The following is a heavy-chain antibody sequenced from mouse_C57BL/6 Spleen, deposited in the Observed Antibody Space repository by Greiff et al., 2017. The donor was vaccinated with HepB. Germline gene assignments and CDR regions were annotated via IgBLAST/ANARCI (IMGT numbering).Heavy chain of an antibody. CDR2: INPYNGGT. CDR1: GYTFTDYY. D-gene: IGHD2-4*01. Sequence: EVQLQQSGPVLVKPGASVKMSCKASGYTFTDYYMNWVKQSHGKSLEWIGVINPYNGGTSYNQKFKGKATLTVDKSSSTAYMELNSLTSEDSAVYYCARRDGDYDEYFDYWGQGTTLTVSS. V-gene: IGHV1-19*01. J-gene: IGHJ2*01. CDR3: ARRDGDYDEYFDY.